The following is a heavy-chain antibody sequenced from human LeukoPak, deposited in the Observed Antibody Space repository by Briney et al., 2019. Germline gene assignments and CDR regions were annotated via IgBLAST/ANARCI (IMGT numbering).Heavy chain of an antibody. CDR1: GFTFSSHW. CDR2: INSDGSST. CDR3: ARDRRGSNTWDWYFDL. J-gene: IGHJ2*01. Sequence: GGSLRLSCAASGFTFSSHWMHWVRQAPGKGLVWVSRINSDGSSTSYADSVKGRFTISRDNAKNTLYLQMNSLRVEDTALYYCARDRRGSNTWDWYFDLWGRGTLVTVSS. V-gene: IGHV3-74*01. D-gene: IGHD3-16*01.